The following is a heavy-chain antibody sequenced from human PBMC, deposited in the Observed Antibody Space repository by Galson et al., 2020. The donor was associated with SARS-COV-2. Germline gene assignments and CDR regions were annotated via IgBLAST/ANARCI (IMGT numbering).Heavy chain of an antibody. J-gene: IGHJ4*02. CDR1: GFTFSSYG. V-gene: IGHV3-33*06. D-gene: IGHD2-2*02. CDR2: IWYDGSNK. CDR3: AKGDCSSTSCYTTDFDY. Sequence: QLGESLKISCAASGFTFSSYGMHWVRQAPGKGLEWVAVIWYDGSNKYYADSVKGRFTISRDNSKNTLYLQMNSLRAEDTAVYYCAKGDCSSTSCYTTDFDYWGQGTLVTVSS.